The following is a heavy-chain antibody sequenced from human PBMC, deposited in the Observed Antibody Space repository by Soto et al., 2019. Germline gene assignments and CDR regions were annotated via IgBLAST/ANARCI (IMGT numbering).Heavy chain of an antibody. D-gene: IGHD1-26*01. CDR3: ARWSAIVGGAEALDV. CDR2: LSAYNGDT. CDR1: GYTFINYG. Sequence: QVPLVQSGAEVKKPGASVRVSCKTSGYTFINYGITWVRQAPGQGLEWMGWLSAYNGDTSSSEKLQDRFTMTTDTSTNTVYMDLRSLTSDDTAVYYCARWSAIVGGAEALDVWGQWTMVIVSS. V-gene: IGHV1-18*01. J-gene: IGHJ3*01.